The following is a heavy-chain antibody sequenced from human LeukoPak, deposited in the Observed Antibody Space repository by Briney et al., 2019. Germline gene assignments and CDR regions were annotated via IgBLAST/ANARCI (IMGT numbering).Heavy chain of an antibody. J-gene: IGHJ4*02. V-gene: IGHV6-1*01. CDR2: TYYRSQQWHS. CDR3: GRETDFGVVTN. D-gene: IGHD3-3*01. CDR1: GDRVSSNGAS. Sequence: SQTLSLTCALSGDRVSSNGASWNWIRQSPSRCVEWLGRTYYRSQQWHSDYAPSVKGRITLNPDTSKNQFSLQLNSMTPEDTAVYYCGRETDFGVVTNWGQGTLVTVSS.